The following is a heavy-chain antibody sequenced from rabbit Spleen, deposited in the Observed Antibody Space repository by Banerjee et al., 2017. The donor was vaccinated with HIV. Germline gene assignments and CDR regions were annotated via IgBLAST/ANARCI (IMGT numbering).Heavy chain of an antibody. Sequence: QEQLEESGGGLVKPGASLTLTCTASGFSFSSSYWICWVRQTPGKGLEWIECIHSDGSGHYASWAKGRFTISESSSTTVTLQMTSLAVACTAPYFCARSDDGVGWALVTRLDLWGQGTLVTVS. J-gene: IGHJ3*01. D-gene: IGHD2-1*01. CDR2: IHSDGSG. V-gene: IGHV1S45*01. CDR1: GFSFSSSYW. CDR3: ARSDDGVGWALVTRLDL.